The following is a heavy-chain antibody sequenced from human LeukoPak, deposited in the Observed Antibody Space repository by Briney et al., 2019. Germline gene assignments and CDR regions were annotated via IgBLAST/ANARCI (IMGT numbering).Heavy chain of an antibody. CDR2: ISGSGGST. J-gene: IGHJ4*02. CDR3: AKNTYVDY. Sequence: GGSMRLSWPAARFTFSSYAMSWVRQAPGKGLEWVSAISGSGGSTYYADSVKGRFTISRDDSKNTLYLQMNSLRAEDTAVYYCAKNTYVDYWGQGTLVTVSS. D-gene: IGHD2/OR15-2a*01. V-gene: IGHV3-23*01. CDR1: RFTFSSYA.